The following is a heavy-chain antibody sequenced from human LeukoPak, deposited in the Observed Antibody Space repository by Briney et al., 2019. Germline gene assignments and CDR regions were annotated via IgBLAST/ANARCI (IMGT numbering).Heavy chain of an antibody. CDR3: ARANSFDSSGYYFDY. V-gene: IGHV3-49*03. CDR2: IRSKTYRGTT. D-gene: IGHD3-22*01. Sequence: GGSLRLSCTASGFTFGNYALSWFCQAPGKGLEWVAFIRSKTYRGTTEYAASVKGRFTISRDDSKSIAYLQMNSLKTEDTALYYCARANSFDSSGYYFDYWGQGTLVTVSS. J-gene: IGHJ4*02. CDR1: GFTFGNYA.